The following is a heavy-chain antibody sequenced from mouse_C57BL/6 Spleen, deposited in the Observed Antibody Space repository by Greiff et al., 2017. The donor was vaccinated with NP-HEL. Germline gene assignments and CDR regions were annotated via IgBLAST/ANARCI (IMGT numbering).Heavy chain of an antibody. D-gene: IGHD1-1*01. Sequence: EVMLVESGGGLVKPGGSLKLSCAASGFTFSDYGMHWVRQAPEKGLEWVAYISSGSSTIYYADTVKGRFTISRDNAKNTLFLQMTSLRSEDTAMYYCARPITTVVAYYFDYWGQGTTLTVSS. CDR3: ARPITTVVAYYFDY. CDR2: ISSGSSTI. V-gene: IGHV5-17*01. CDR1: GFTFSDYG. J-gene: IGHJ2*01.